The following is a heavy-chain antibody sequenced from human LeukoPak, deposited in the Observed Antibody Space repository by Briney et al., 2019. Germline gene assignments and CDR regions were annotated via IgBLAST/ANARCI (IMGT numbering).Heavy chain of an antibody. CDR1: GGSFSGYY. D-gene: IGHD2-2*01. J-gene: IGHJ4*02. Sequence: SETLSLTCAVYGGSFSGYYWSWIRQPPGKGLEWIGEINHSGSTNYNPSLKSRGTISVDTSKNQFSLKLSSATAADTAVYYCARISVVVPAASSLVDSGVDYFDYWGQGTLVTVSS. CDR3: ARISVVVPAASSLVDSGVDYFDY. V-gene: IGHV4-34*01. CDR2: INHSGST.